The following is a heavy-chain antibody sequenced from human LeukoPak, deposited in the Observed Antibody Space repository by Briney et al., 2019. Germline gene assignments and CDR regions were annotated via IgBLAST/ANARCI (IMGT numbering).Heavy chain of an antibody. J-gene: IGHJ4*02. V-gene: IGHV3-23*01. Sequence: GGSLRLSCAASGFTFSSYAMSWVRQAPGKGLEWVSAISGSGGSTYYADSFKGRFTISRDNSKNTLYLQMNSLRAEDTAIYYCAKNSGSNSGRPENWGPGTLVTVSS. CDR3: AKNSGSNSGRPEN. CDR2: ISGSGGST. CDR1: GFTFSSYA. D-gene: IGHD1-26*01.